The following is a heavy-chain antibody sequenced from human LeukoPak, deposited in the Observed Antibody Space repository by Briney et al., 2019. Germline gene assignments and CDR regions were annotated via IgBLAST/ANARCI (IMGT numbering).Heavy chain of an antibody. J-gene: IGHJ4*02. Sequence: NPSETLSLTCTVSGDSISSNNYYWGWIRQPPGKGLEWIGSIYYSGSTYYNPSLKSRVTISVDTSKNQFSLKLSSVTAADTAVYYCATTVTTFVGYYFDYWGQGTLVTVSS. D-gene: IGHD4-17*01. CDR2: IYYSGST. V-gene: IGHV4-39*01. CDR1: GDSISSNNYY. CDR3: ATTVTTFVGYYFDY.